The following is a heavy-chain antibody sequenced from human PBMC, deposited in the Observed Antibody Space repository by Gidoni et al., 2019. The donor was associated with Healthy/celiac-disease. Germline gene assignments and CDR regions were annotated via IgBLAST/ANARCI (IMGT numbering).Heavy chain of an antibody. CDR2: ISSSRSYI. Sequence: EVQLVESGGGLVKPGGSLRLSCAASGFTFISYSMNWVRQAPGKGLEWVSSISSSRSYIYYADSVKGRFTISRDNAKNSLYLQMNSLRAEDTAVYYCARDPGIAARPRYYYGMDVWGQGTTVTVSS. V-gene: IGHV3-21*01. CDR3: ARDPGIAARPRYYYGMDV. J-gene: IGHJ6*02. D-gene: IGHD6-6*01. CDR1: GFTFISYS.